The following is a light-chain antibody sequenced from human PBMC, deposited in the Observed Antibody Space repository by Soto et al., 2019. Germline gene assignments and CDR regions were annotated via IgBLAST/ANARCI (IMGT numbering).Light chain of an antibody. V-gene: IGKV3-15*01. CDR2: DAS. J-gene: IGKJ1*01. CDR1: QSVGST. CDR3: QQSYSTPRT. Sequence: EKVMTQSPATLSVSPGERATLSCRASQSVGSTLAWYQQKPGQPPRLLIYDASTRATGIPARFSGSGSGTEFTLTISSLQPEDFATYYCQQSYSTPRTFGQGTKVDIK.